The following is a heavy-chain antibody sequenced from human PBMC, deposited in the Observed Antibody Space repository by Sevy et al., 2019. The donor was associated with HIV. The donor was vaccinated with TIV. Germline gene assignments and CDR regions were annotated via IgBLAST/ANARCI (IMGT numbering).Heavy chain of an antibody. J-gene: IGHJ5*02. CDR2: ISGSGGST. CDR1: GFTFSSYA. Sequence: GGSLRLSCAASGFTFSSYAMSWVRQAPGKGLEWVSAISGSGGSTYYADSVKGRFTISRDNSKNTLYLQMNSLRAEDTAVYYCAKLALAGPTTYSWFDPWGQGTLVTVSS. V-gene: IGHV3-23*01. CDR3: AKLALAGPTTYSWFDP. D-gene: IGHD4-17*01.